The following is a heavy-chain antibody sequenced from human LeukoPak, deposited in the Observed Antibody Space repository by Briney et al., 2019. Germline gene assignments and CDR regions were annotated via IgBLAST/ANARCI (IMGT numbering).Heavy chain of an antibody. D-gene: IGHD3-22*01. Sequence: SETLSLTCAVYGGSFSGYYWSWIRQPPGKGLEWIGEINHSGSTYYNPSLKSRVTISVDTSKNQFSLKLSSVTAADTAVYYCARHLFRYYDSQDWGQGTLVTVSS. J-gene: IGHJ4*02. CDR3: ARHLFRYYDSQD. CDR1: GGSFSGYY. CDR2: INHSGST. V-gene: IGHV4-34*01.